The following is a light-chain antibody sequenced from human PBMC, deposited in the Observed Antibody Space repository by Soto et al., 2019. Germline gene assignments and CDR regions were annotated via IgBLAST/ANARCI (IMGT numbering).Light chain of an antibody. Sequence: ELTQPPSVSVAPGQTARITCGGNKIGSKSVHWYQQKPGQAPVLVVYEDSDRPSGIPERFSGSNSGNTATLTISGVEAGDEADYYCQVWDSSSYNYVFGNGTKVTV. CDR2: EDS. J-gene: IGLJ1*01. V-gene: IGLV3-21*02. CDR3: QVWDSSSYNYV. CDR1: KIGSKS.